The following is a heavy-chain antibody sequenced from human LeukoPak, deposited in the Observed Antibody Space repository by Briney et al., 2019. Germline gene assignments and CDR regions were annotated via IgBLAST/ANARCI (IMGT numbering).Heavy chain of an antibody. CDR3: ARRLPYSSSWYFDY. V-gene: IGHV1-18*01. J-gene: IGHJ4*02. CDR1: GYTFTSYG. D-gene: IGHD6-13*01. CDR2: ISAYNGNT. Sequence: ASVKVSCKASGYTFTSYGISWGRQAPGQGREWVGWISAYNGNTNYAQKLQGRVTMTTDTSTSTAYMELRSLRSDDTAVYYCARRLPYSSSWYFDYWGQGTLVTVSS.